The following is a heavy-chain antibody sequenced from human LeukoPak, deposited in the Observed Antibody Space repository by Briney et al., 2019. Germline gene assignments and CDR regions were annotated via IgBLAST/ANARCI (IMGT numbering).Heavy chain of an antibody. CDR2: IYSGGTT. V-gene: IGHV3-53*01. Sequence: GGSLRLSCAASGFTVSSNYMSWVRQAPGKGLEWVSVIYSGGTTYYADSVKGRFTISRDNSKNTLYLQMNSLRGEDTAVYYCARDRGSYLGYYYYGMDVWGQGTTVTVSS. CDR1: GFTVSSNY. J-gene: IGHJ6*02. D-gene: IGHD1-26*01. CDR3: ARDRGSYLGYYYYGMDV.